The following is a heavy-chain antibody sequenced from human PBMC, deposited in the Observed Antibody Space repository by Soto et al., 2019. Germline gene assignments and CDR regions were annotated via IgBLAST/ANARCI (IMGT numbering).Heavy chain of an antibody. CDR3: ARDRGFGDTGMATLAFDV. V-gene: IGHV3-7*01. D-gene: IGHD5-18*01. CDR2: IKQEADEK. J-gene: IGHJ6*01. Sequence: EVQLVESGGGLAQPGWSLRLSCAASGFTFSRYWMSWVRQAPGKGLEWVAIIKQEADEKHYVDSVKGGFTIFRDNAKNSLYLQMNSLRAEDTAVYYCARDRGFGDTGMATLAFDVWGQGTTVTVSS. CDR1: GFTFSRYW.